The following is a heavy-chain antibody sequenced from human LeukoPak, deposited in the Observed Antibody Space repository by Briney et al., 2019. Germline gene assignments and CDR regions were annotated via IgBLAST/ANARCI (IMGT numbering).Heavy chain of an antibody. CDR3: ARDNLAGTWHDY. CDR1: GYTFTGYY. Sequence: ASVKVSCKASGYTFTGYYMHWARQAPGQGLEWMGWIDPNSGGTNYAQKFQGRVTMTRDTSISTAYMELSRLRSDDTAVYYCARDNLAGTWHDYWGQGTLVTVSS. CDR2: IDPNSGGT. V-gene: IGHV1-2*02. D-gene: IGHD6-19*01. J-gene: IGHJ4*02.